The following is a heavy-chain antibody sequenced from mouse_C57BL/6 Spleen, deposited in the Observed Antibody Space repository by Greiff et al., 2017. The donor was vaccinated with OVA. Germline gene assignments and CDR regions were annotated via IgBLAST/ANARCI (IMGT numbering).Heavy chain of an antibody. D-gene: IGHD3-1*01. Sequence: QVHVKQSGAELVRPGSSVKLSCKASGYTFTSYWMDWVKQRPGQGLEWIGNIYPSDSETHYNQKFKDKATLTVDKSSSTAYMQLSSLTSEDSAVYYCARGLYLAYWGQGTLVTVSA. J-gene: IGHJ3*01. V-gene: IGHV1-61*01. CDR3: ARGLYLAY. CDR2: IYPSDSET. CDR1: GYTFTSYW.